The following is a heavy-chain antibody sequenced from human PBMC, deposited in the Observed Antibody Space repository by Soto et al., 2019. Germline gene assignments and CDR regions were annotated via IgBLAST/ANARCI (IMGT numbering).Heavy chain of an antibody. J-gene: IGHJ6*02. CDR3: ARDQLQREGIVVVPAGSQAYTGYYYGMDV. D-gene: IGHD2-2*01. V-gene: IGHV1-18*04. Sequence: ASVKVSCKASGYTFTSYGISWVRQAPGQGLEWMGWISAYNGNTNYAQKLQGRVTMTTDTSTSTAYMELRSLRSDDTAVYYCARDQLQREGIVVVPAGSQAYTGYYYGMDVWGQGTTVTAP. CDR1: GYTFTSYG. CDR2: ISAYNGNT.